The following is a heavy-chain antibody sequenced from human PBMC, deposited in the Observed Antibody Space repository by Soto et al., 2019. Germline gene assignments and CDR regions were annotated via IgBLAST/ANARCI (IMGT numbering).Heavy chain of an antibody. CDR1: GYTFTSYA. V-gene: IGHV1-3*01. J-gene: IGHJ1*01. CDR2: INAGNGNT. CDR3: ARDPGAVVTATPAFQH. D-gene: IGHD2-21*02. Sequence: EASVKVSCKASGYTFTSYAMHWVRQAPGQRLEWMGWINAGNGNTKYSQKFQGRVTITRDTSASTAYMELSSLRSEDTAVYYCARDPGAVVTATPAFQHWGQGTLVTVSS.